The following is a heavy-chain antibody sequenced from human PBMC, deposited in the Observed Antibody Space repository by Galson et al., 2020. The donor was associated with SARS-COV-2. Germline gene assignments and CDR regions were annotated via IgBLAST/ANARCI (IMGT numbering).Heavy chain of an antibody. Sequence: SETLSLTCTVSGGSISSYYWSWIRQPPGKGLEWIGYIYYSGSTNYNPSLKSRVTISVDTSKNQFSLKLSSVTAADTAVYYCAREEGDFWSGYLAQHPRWETWFDPWGQGTLVTVSS. CDR1: GGSISSYY. V-gene: IGHV4-59*01. D-gene: IGHD3-3*01. CDR3: AREEGDFWSGYLAQHPRWETWFDP. CDR2: IYYSGST. J-gene: IGHJ5*02.